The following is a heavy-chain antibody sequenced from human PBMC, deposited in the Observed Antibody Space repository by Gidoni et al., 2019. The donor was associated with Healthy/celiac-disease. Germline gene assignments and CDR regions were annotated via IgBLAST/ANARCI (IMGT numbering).Heavy chain of an antibody. D-gene: IGHD3-10*01. V-gene: IGHV3-74*01. CDR1: GFTFSDYW. J-gene: IGHJ6*03. CDR2: LNSDGSST. Sequence: EVQLVESGGGLVQSGGSVRLSCAASGFTFSDYWIHWVRQAPGKGLVWVSRLNSDGSSTSYADSVKGRFTISRDNAKNTLYLQMNSLRAEDTAVYYCARDRRYGGMDVWGKGTTVIVSS. CDR3: ARDRRYGGMDV.